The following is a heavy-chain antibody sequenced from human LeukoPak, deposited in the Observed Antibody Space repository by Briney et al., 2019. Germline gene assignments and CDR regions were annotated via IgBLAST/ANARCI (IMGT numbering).Heavy chain of an antibody. Sequence: PGGSLRLSCAASGFTFSSYWMSWVRQAAGKGLEWVANIKQDGSEKYYVDSVKGRFTISRDNAKNSLYLQMNSLRAEDTAVYYCARDRSPVVSVAKGFDYWGQGTLVTASS. CDR1: GFTFSSYW. CDR2: IKQDGSEK. V-gene: IGHV3-7*01. D-gene: IGHD6-19*01. CDR3: ARDRSPVVSVAKGFDY. J-gene: IGHJ4*02.